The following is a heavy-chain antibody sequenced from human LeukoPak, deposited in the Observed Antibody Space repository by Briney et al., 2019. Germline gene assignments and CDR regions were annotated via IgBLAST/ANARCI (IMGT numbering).Heavy chain of an antibody. CDR3: ARFDEGATFQFDY. CDR2: MYYSGSS. Sequence: SGTLSLTSTVSGGSISSGTYSWVWMRQPPGKGLEWIGSMYYSGSSSYNASLRSRVTISADASKNQVSLKLSSVTAADTAVYYCARFDEGATFQFDYWAQGTLVTVSS. D-gene: IGHD1-26*01. V-gene: IGHV4-39*01. CDR1: GGSISSGTYS. J-gene: IGHJ4*02.